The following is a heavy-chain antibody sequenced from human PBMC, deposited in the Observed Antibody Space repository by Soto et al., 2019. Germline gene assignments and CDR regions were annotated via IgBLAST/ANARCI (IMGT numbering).Heavy chain of an antibody. CDR2: IYPGDSDT. Sequence: GESLKISCKGSGYSFTSYWIRWVRQMPGKGLEWMGIIYPGDSDTRYSPSFQGQVTISADKSISTAYLQWSSLKASDTAMYYCAIPGYCSSTSCYFMDYWGQGTLVTVSS. CDR3: AIPGYCSSTSCYFMDY. J-gene: IGHJ4*02. V-gene: IGHV5-51*01. D-gene: IGHD2-2*01. CDR1: GYSFTSYW.